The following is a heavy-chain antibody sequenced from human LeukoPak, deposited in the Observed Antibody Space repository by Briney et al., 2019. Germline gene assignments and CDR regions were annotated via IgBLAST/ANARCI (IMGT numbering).Heavy chain of an antibody. Sequence: PSQTLSLTCTVSGGSISSGSYYWSWIRQPAGKVLEWIGRIYTSGSTNYNPSLKSRVTISVDTSKNQFSLKLSSVTAADTGVYYVATSGPYYYYYYMDDWGKGTTVTVSS. CDR2: IYTSGST. V-gene: IGHV4-61*02. CDR3: ATSGPYYYYYYMDD. CDR1: GGSISSGSYY. J-gene: IGHJ6*03. D-gene: IGHD1-26*01.